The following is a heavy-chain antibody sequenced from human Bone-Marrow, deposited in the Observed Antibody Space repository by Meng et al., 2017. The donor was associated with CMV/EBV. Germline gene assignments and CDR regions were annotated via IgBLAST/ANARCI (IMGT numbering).Heavy chain of an antibody. V-gene: IGHV1-2*02. CDR2: INPNSGGT. CDR1: GYTFTGYY. Sequence: ASVKVSCKASGYTFTGYYMHWVRQAPGQGLEWMGWINPNSGGTNYAQKFQGRVTMTRDTSISTAYMELSRLRSDDTAVYYCARDRSRVVPAAPVGYYYYGMDVWGQGTTVTVS. D-gene: IGHD2-2*01. J-gene: IGHJ6*02. CDR3: ARDRSRVVPAAPVGYYYYGMDV.